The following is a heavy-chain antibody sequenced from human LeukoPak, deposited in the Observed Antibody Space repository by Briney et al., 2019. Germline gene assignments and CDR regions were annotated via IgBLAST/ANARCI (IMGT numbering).Heavy chain of an antibody. CDR1: GGTFSSYA. V-gene: IGHV1-69*05. CDR3: ARVPGEDGYNYNWYFDL. CDR2: IIPIFGTA. J-gene: IGHJ2*01. D-gene: IGHD5-24*01. Sequence: ASVKVSCKASGGTFSSYAISWVRQAPGQGLEWMGGIIPIFGTANYAQKFQGRVTITTDESTSTAYMELSSLRSEDTAVYYCARVPGEDGYNYNWYFDLWGRGTLVTVSS.